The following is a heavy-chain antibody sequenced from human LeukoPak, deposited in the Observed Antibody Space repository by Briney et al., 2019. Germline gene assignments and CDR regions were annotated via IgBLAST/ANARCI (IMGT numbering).Heavy chain of an antibody. V-gene: IGHV3-30*18. CDR1: GFTFSSYG. CDR2: ISYDGSNK. CDR3: AKDHDSSGLDY. Sequence: SGGSLRLSCAASGFTFSSYGMHCVRQAPGKGLEWVAVISYDGSNKYYADSVKGRFTISRDNSKNTLYLQMNSLRAEDTAVYYCAKDHDSSGLDYWGQGTLVTVSS. D-gene: IGHD3-22*01. J-gene: IGHJ4*02.